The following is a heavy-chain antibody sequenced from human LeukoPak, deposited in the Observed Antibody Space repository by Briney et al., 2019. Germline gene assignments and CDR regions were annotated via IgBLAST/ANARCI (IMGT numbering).Heavy chain of an antibody. D-gene: IGHD3-10*01. CDR2: ISWNSGSI. V-gene: IGHV3-9*01. CDR1: GFTFDDYA. CDR3: AKMGYYGSGKEPRGGTDY. Sequence: GGSLRLSCAASGFTFDDYAMHWVRQAPGKGLEWVSGISWNSGSIGYADSVKGRFTISRDNAKNSLYLQMNSPRAEDTALYYCAKMGYYGSGKEPRGGTDYWGQGTLVTVSS. J-gene: IGHJ4*02.